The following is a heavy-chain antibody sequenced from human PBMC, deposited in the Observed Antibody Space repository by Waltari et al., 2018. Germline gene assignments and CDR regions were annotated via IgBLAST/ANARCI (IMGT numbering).Heavy chain of an antibody. V-gene: IGHV1-2*02. CDR1: GYTFTGYY. D-gene: IGHD6-19*01. J-gene: IGHJ4*02. CDR2: INPNSGGT. Sequence: QVQLVQSGAEVKKPGASVTVSCKPSGYTFTGYYMHSVRQAPGQGLEWMGWINPNSGGTNYAQKFQGRVTMTRDTSISTAYMELSRLRSDDTAVYYCARDPGYSSGWLNWGQGTLVTVSS. CDR3: ARDPGYSSGWLN.